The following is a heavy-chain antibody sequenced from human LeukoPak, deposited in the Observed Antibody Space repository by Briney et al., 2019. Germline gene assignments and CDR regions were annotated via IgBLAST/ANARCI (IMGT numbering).Heavy chain of an antibody. V-gene: IGHV4-59*12. CDR1: GGSISSYY. CDR3: VRDTPGGSYGDYDY. J-gene: IGHJ4*02. Sequence: SETLSLTCTVSGGSISSYYWSWIRQPAVKGLEWIGEIYHNGNTGYNPSLKSRVTISVDKSKNQFSLSLTSVTAADTAVYYCVRDTPGGSYGDYDYWGQGTLVTVSS. CDR2: IYHNGNT. D-gene: IGHD4-17*01.